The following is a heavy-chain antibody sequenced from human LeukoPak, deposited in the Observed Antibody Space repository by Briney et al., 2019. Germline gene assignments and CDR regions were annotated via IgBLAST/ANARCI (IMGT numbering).Heavy chain of an antibody. CDR1: GFTFSSFD. CDR3: AKASGSPYYFDY. V-gene: IGHV3-48*03. D-gene: IGHD3-10*01. CDR2: IRSSGTTI. J-gene: IGHJ4*02. Sequence: PGGSLRLSCAASGFTFSSFDMNWVRQAPGKGLEWVSYIRSSGTTIYYADSVKGRFTISRDNAKNSLYLQMNSLRADDTAVYYCAKASGSPYYFDYWGQGTLVTVSS.